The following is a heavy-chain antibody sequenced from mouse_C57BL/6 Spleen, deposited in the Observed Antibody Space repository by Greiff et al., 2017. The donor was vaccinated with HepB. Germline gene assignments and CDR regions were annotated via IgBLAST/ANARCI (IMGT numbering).Heavy chain of an antibody. CDR2: IYPGDGDT. CDR3: AREEAYAMDY. J-gene: IGHJ4*01. CDR1: GYAFSSSW. Sequence: VQLQQSGPELVKPGASVKISCKASGYAFSSSWMNWVKQRPGKGLEWIGRIYPGDGDTNYNGKFKGKATLTADKSSSTAYMQLSSLTSEDSAVYFCAREEAYAMDYWGQGTSVTVSS. V-gene: IGHV1-82*01.